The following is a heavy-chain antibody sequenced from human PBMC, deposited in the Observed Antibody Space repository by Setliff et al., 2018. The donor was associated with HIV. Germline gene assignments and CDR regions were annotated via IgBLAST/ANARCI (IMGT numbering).Heavy chain of an antibody. Sequence: PSETLSLTCTASGGSISSYYWSWIRQPPGKGLEWIGYIYYSGSTNYNPSLKSRVTISVDTSKNQFSLKLSSVTAADTAVYYCARVRQVSDYGDYDYYFDYWGQGALVTVSS. V-gene: IGHV4-59*08. CDR3: ARVRQVSDYGDYDYYFDY. J-gene: IGHJ4*02. D-gene: IGHD4-17*01. CDR1: GGSISSYY. CDR2: IYYSGST.